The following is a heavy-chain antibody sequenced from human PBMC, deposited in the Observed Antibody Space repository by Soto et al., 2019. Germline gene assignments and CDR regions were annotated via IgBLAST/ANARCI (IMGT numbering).Heavy chain of an antibody. V-gene: IGHV3-74*01. CDR2: ISNDGSSA. J-gene: IGHJ5*02. Sequence: PGGSLRLSCAASGFTFSYYWMHWVRQAPGKGLVWVSRISNDGSSATYADSVKGRFTISRDNAKNTLYLQMNSLRADDTAVYYCARDKTGWFDPWGQGTLVTVSS. CDR3: ARDKTGWFDP. CDR1: GFTFSYYW.